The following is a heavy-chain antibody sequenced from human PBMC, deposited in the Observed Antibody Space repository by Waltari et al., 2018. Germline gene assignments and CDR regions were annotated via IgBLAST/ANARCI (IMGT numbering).Heavy chain of an antibody. CDR2: INPNRGGT. V-gene: IGHV1-2*02. CDR1: GYTFTGYY. J-gene: IGHJ6*02. D-gene: IGHD6-13*01. Sequence: QVQLVQSGAEVKKPGASVKVSCKASGYTFTGYYMHWVRQAPGQGLEWMGWINPNRGGTNYAQKFQGRVTMTRDTSISTAYMELSRLRSDDTAVYYCAHGTIYSSSLLDVWGQGTTVTVSS. CDR3: AHGTIYSSSLLDV.